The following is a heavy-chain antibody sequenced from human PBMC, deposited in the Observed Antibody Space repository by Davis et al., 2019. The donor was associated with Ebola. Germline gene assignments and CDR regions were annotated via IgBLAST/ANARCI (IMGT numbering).Heavy chain of an antibody. CDR1: GFTFSSYS. J-gene: IGHJ6*03. D-gene: IGHD1-26*01. CDR3: TRHRLLRIDYYYMDV. Sequence: GESLKISCAASGFTFSSYSMNWVRQASGKGLEWVGRIRSKANSYATAYAASVKGRFTISRDDSKNTAYLQMNSLKTEDTAVYYCTRHRLLRIDYYYMDVWGKGTTVTVSS. CDR2: IRSKANSYAT. V-gene: IGHV3-73*01.